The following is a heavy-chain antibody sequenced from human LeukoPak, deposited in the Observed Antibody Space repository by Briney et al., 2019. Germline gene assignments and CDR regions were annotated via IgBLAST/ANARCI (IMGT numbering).Heavy chain of an antibody. CDR3: ARDATRGGDFDF. J-gene: IGHJ4*02. CDR2: INQDGSEK. V-gene: IGHV3-7*04. Sequence: GGSLRLSCAASGFTFSNYWMSWVRQAPGKGLEWVANINQDGSEKYSVDSVKGRFTISRDNAKNSLYLQMNSLRIEDTALYYCARDATRGGDFDFWGQGTLVTVSS. D-gene: IGHD5-24*01. CDR1: GFTFSNYW.